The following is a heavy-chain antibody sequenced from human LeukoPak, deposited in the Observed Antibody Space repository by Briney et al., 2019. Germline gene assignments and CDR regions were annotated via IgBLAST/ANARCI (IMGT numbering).Heavy chain of an antibody. D-gene: IGHD6-25*01. CDR3: AKDEPRAGL. CDR1: GFSFSSYA. CDR2: ISATGGTT. Sequence: GGSLRLSCAASGFSFSSYAMSWVRQAPGKGLEWVSTISATGGTTYYADSVKGRFTISRDNPKNTLYLQMNSLRAEDTAVYYCAKDEPRAGLWGQGTLVTVSS. J-gene: IGHJ4*02. V-gene: IGHV3-23*01.